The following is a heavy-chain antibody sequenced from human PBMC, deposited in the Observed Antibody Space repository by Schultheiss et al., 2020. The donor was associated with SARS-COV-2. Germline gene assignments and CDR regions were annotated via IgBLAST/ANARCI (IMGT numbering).Heavy chain of an antibody. J-gene: IGHJ3*02. D-gene: IGHD5-18*01. V-gene: IGHV4-4*02. Sequence: SETLSLTCAVSGASISSSNWWSWVRQPPGKGLEWIGYIYYSGSTYYNPSLKSLVTISVDTSKNQFSLKLSSVTAADTAVYYCARTAYSYGRDAFDIWGQGTMVTVSS. CDR2: IYYSGST. CDR3: ARTAYSYGRDAFDI. CDR1: GASISSSNW.